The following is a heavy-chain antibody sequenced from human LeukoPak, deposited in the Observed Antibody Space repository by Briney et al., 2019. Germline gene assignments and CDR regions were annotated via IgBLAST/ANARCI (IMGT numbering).Heavy chain of an antibody. CDR1: GGSFSGYY. CDR3: ARVRAGCSSTSCYLDP. Sequence: SETLSLTCAVYGGSFSGYYWSWIRQPPGKGLEWIGEINHSGSTNYNPSLKSRVTISVDTSKNQFSLKLSSVTAVDTAVYYCARVRAGCSSTSCYLDPWGQGTLVTVSS. D-gene: IGHD2-2*01. V-gene: IGHV4-34*01. CDR2: INHSGST. J-gene: IGHJ5*02.